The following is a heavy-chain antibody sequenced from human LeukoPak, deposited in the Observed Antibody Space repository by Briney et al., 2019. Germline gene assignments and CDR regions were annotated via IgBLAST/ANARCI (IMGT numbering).Heavy chain of an antibody. CDR2: INPDSGGT. J-gene: IGHJ4*02. CDR3: AGAGYSGNYYYYFDF. D-gene: IGHD1-26*01. Sequence: ASVKVSCKASGYTFTGYYMHWVRQAPGQGLEWVGWINPDSGGTNYAQKFQGRVTMTRDTSTSTVYTQLSRLRSDDTAVYYCAGAGYSGNYYYYFDFWGQGTLVTVSS. CDR1: GYTFTGYY. V-gene: IGHV1-2*02.